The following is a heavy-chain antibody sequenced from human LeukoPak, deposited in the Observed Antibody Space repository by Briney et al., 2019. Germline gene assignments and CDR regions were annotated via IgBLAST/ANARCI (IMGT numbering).Heavy chain of an antibody. CDR1: GFTFSSYW. CDR3: AKDGLDYGDYVFDI. V-gene: IGHV3-7*03. D-gene: IGHD4-17*01. CDR2: IKQDGSEK. J-gene: IGHJ3*02. Sequence: GGSLRLSCAASGFTFSSYWMSWVHQAPGKGLEWVANIKQDGSEKYYVDSVKGRFTISRDNAKNSLYLQMNSLRAEDTAVYYCAKDGLDYGDYVFDIWGQGTMVTVSS.